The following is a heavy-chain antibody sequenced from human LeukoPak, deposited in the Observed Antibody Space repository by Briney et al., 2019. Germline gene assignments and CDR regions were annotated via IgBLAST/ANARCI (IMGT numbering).Heavy chain of an antibody. CDR2: IYYSGST. CDR3: ARVKDSSGLTLWFDP. D-gene: IGHD3-22*01. V-gene: IGHV4-39*07. CDR1: GGSISSSSYY. Sequence: SETLSLTCTVSGGSISSSSYYWGWIRQPPGKGLEWIGSIYYSGSTYYNPSLKSRVTISVDTSKNQFSLKLSSVTAADTAVYYCARVKDSSGLTLWFDPWGQGTLVTVSS. J-gene: IGHJ5*02.